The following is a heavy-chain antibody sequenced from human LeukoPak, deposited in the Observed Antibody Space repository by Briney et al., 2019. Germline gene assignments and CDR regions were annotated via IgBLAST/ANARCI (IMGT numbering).Heavy chain of an antibody. CDR1: GFTFSDYY. V-gene: IGHV3-11*05. Sequence: GGSLRLSCAASGFTFSDYYMSWIRQAPGKGLKWVSYISSTSSYINYADSMKGRFTISRDNAKNSLFLQMNSLRAEDTAVYYCARVSQWLVPYWGQGTLVTVSS. D-gene: IGHD6-19*01. CDR2: ISSTSSYI. J-gene: IGHJ4*02. CDR3: ARVSQWLVPY.